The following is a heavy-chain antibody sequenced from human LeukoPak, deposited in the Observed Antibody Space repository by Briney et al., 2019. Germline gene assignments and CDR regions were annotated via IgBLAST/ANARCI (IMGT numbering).Heavy chain of an antibody. CDR2: ISWNSGRI. J-gene: IGHJ4*02. Sequence: PGGSLRLSCAASGFTFEDYAMHWVRQAPGKGLEWVSGISWNSGRIGYADSVKGRFTISRDNAKNSLYLQMNSLRVEDMALYYCAKGVYYDFGTGRFDSWGQGTLVTVSS. CDR1: GFTFEDYA. V-gene: IGHV3-9*03. D-gene: IGHD3/OR15-3a*01. CDR3: AKGVYYDFGTGRFDS.